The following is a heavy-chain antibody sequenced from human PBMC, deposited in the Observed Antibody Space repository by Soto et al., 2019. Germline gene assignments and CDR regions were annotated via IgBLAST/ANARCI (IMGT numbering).Heavy chain of an antibody. J-gene: IGHJ4*02. D-gene: IGHD5-18*01. Sequence: QVQLVQSGAEVKKPGSSVKVSCKASGGTFSTYAISWVRQAPGQGLEWMAEIIPIFGTATYAQRFRGRVTITADESTSTAYMELTSLRSEDTAVYFCARGGRGYSSAPRYYFDYWGQGTLVTVSS. CDR2: IIPIFGTA. CDR1: GGTFSTYA. CDR3: ARGGRGYSSAPRYYFDY. V-gene: IGHV1-69*01.